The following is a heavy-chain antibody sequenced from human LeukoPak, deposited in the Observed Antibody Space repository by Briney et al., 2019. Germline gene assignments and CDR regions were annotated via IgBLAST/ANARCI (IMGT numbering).Heavy chain of an antibody. CDR1: GFTFTSYE. CDR2: ISNSGGPI. D-gene: IGHD1-26*01. J-gene: IGHJ4*02. Sequence: GGSLRLSCAASGFTFTSYEMAWVRQAPGMGPEFISYISNSGGPIKYGNAVKGRFTISRDNSKNSVYLQMDSLRAEDTAVYYCAGGPQYGGSFAFWGQGTLVTVSS. V-gene: IGHV3-48*03. CDR3: AGGPQYGGSFAF.